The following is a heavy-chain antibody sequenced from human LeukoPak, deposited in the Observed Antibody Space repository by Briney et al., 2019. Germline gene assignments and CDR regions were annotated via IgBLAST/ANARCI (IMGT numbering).Heavy chain of an antibody. CDR1: GYSFTTYW. V-gene: IGHV5-51*01. Sequence: GESLSISCKGSGYSFTTYWIGWVRQMPGKGLEWMGIIYPGDSDTRYSPSFQGQVTISVDKSISTAYLQWSSLKASDTAMYYCARLPGMATTTPSDLFDYWGQGTLVTVSS. D-gene: IGHD5-24*01. J-gene: IGHJ4*02. CDR2: IYPGDSDT. CDR3: ARLPGMATTTPSDLFDY.